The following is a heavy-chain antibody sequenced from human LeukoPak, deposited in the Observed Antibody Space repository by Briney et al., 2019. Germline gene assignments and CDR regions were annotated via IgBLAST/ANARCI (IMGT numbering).Heavy chain of an antibody. CDR2: ISWNRGTI. Sequence: SGGSLRLSCAASGFTFEDYAMHWVRQAPGKGLEWVSGISWNRGTIEYADSVKGRLAISRDNAKNALYLQMASLTAEHQTFYYCARGSATMITGFAVSLKHWGQGTLVSVSS. CDR3: ARGSATMITGFAVSLKH. V-gene: IGHV3-9*01. CDR1: GFTFEDYA. J-gene: IGHJ1*01. D-gene: IGHD3-22*01.